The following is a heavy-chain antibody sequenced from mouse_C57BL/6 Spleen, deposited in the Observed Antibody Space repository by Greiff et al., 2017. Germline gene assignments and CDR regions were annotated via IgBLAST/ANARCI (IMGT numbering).Heavy chain of an antibody. D-gene: IGHD2-2*01. J-gene: IGHJ3*01. Sequence: VQLQQSGPELVKPGASVKISCKASGYSFTGYYMHWVKQSPEKGLEWIGEINPSTGGTSYNQKFKGKATLTVDKSSSTAYMQLKSLTSEDSAVYYCGSSGYAWFAYWGQGTLVTVSA. CDR1: GYSFTGYY. V-gene: IGHV1-43*01. CDR2: INPSTGGT. CDR3: GSSGYAWFAY.